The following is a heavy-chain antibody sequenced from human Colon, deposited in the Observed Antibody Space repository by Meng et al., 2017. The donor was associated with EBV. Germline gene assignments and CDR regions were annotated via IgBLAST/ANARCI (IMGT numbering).Heavy chain of an antibody. D-gene: IGHD5-12*01. CDR3: ARDRGGLGAFDY. Sequence: LLRDLGPRWVNPPHTLSLTCVVSGGSIRSGDYYLSCIRQPPGKGLEWIGYIYYSGSTYYNPSLKSRVTISVDTSKNQFSLKLSSVTAAVTAVYYCARDRGGLGAFDYWGQGTLVTVSS. J-gene: IGHJ4*02. CDR1: GGSIRSGDYY. V-gene: IGHV4-30-4*01. CDR2: IYYSGST.